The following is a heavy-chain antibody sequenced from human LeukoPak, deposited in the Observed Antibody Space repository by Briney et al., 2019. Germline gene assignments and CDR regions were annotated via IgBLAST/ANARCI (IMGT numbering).Heavy chain of an antibody. J-gene: IGHJ4*02. D-gene: IGHD3-9*01. CDR1: GGSFSGYY. CDR2: INHSGST. V-gene: IGHV4-34*01. Sequence: SSETLSLTCAVYGGSFSGYYWTWIRQPPGKGLEWIGEINHSGSTNYNPSLKSRVTISVDTPKNQFSLRLSSVTAADTAVYYCARRRYLDYWGQGTLVTVSS. CDR3: ARRRYLDY.